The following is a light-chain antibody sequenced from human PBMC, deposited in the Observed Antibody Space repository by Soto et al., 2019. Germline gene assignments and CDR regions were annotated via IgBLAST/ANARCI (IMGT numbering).Light chain of an antibody. J-gene: IGLJ1*01. CDR3: ISYTGSSTSYV. CDR2: EVS. V-gene: IGLV2-14*01. CDR1: SSDVGSYDH. Sequence: QSVLAQPASVSGSPGPSITISCSGTSSDVGSYDHVAWYQQFPGKTPKLMIYEVSNRPSGVSSRFSGSKSGNTASLTISGLQAEDEADYYCISYTGSSTSYVFGSGTKVTVL.